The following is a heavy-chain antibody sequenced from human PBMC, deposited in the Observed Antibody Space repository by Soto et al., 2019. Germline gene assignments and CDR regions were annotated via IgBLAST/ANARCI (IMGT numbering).Heavy chain of an antibody. CDR2: IVVGSGNT. Sequence: SVKVSCKASGFTFTSSAVQWVRQARGQRLEWIGWIVVGSGNTNYAQKFQERVTITRDMSTSTAYMELSSLRSEDTAVYYCAADKSSRGYGCSGGSCYSYYYYGMDVWGQGTTVTVSS. V-gene: IGHV1-58*01. J-gene: IGHJ6*02. D-gene: IGHD2-15*01. CDR1: GFTFTSSA. CDR3: AADKSSRGYGCSGGSCYSYYYYGMDV.